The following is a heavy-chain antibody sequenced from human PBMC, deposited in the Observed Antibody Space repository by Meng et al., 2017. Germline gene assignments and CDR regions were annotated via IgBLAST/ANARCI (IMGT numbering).Heavy chain of an antibody. J-gene: IGHJ4*02. Sequence: VHRQQRGAGLLKPSETPSLTCAVYGGSFSGYYWSWIPQPPGKGLEWIGEINHSGSTNYNPSLKSRVTISVDTSKNQFSLKLSSVTAADTAVYYCARRGIAARPFYYWGQGTLVTVSS. CDR1: GGSFSGYY. D-gene: IGHD6-6*01. CDR2: INHSGST. V-gene: IGHV4-34*01. CDR3: ARRGIAARPFYY.